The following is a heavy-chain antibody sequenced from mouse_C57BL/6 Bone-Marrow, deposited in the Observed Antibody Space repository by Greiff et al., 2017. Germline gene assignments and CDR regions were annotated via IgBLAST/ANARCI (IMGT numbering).Heavy chain of an antibody. V-gene: IGHV1-52*01. Sequence: QVQLKQPGAELVRPGSSVKLSCKASGYTFTSYWMHWVKQRPIQGLEWIGNIDPSDSETHYNQKFKDKATLTVDKSSSTAYMQLSSLTSEDSAVYYCARWGGYDWYFDVWGTGTTVTVSS. CDR3: ARWGGYDWYFDV. CDR2: IDPSDSET. CDR1: GYTFTSYW. D-gene: IGHD1-1*02. J-gene: IGHJ1*03.